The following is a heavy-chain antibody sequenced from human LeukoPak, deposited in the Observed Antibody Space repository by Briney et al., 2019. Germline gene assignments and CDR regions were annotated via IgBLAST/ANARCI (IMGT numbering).Heavy chain of an antibody. D-gene: IGHD2-21*02. CDR1: GGSISSYY. V-gene: IGHV4-59*01. CDR3: ARDISDWNYFDY. Sequence: SETLSLTCTVSGGSISSYYWSWIRQPPGKGLEWIGYIYYSGSTNYNPSLKSRVTISVDTSKNQFSLKLSSVTAADTAVYYCARDISDWNYFDYWGRGTLVTVSS. J-gene: IGHJ4*02. CDR2: IYYSGST.